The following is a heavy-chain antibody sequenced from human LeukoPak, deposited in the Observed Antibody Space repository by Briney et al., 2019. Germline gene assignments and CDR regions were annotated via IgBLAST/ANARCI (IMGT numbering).Heavy chain of an antibody. CDR1: GFTFSNAW. Sequence: GGSLRLSCAASGFTFSNAWMSWVRQAPGKGLEWVSGVSGSGGSTYYADSVKGRFTISRDNSKSTLYLQMNSLKTEDTAVYYCVRADGNSVDFWGQGTLVTVSS. CDR3: VRADGNSVDF. V-gene: IGHV3-23*01. J-gene: IGHJ4*02. D-gene: IGHD4-23*01. CDR2: VSGSGGST.